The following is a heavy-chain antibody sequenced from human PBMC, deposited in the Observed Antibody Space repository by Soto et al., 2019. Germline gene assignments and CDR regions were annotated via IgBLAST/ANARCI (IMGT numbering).Heavy chain of an antibody. CDR2: ISGGGGST. Sequence: GGSLRLSCAASGFTFSTYAMSWVRQAPGKGLEWVSAISGGGGSTYYADSVKGRFTVSRDNSKNTLSLQMNSLRAEDTAVYYCAKIPIRFLEWLSDGMDVWGQGTTVTVSS. CDR3: AKIPIRFLEWLSDGMDV. D-gene: IGHD3-3*01. CDR1: GFTFSTYA. V-gene: IGHV3-23*01. J-gene: IGHJ6*02.